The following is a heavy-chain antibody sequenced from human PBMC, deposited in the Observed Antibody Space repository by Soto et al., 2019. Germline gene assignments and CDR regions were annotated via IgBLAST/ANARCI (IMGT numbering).Heavy chain of an antibody. CDR3: ARDYSVSGSYAPWFDP. CDR2: ISGSGGST. D-gene: IGHD3-10*01. J-gene: IGHJ5*02. V-gene: IGHV3-23*01. Sequence: GSLRLSCAASGLTFSSYAMSWVRQAPGKGLEWVSAISGSGGSTYYADSVKGRFTISRDNSKNTLYLQMNSLRVDDTAVYYCARDYSVSGSYAPWFDPWGQGTLVTVSS. CDR1: GLTFSSYA.